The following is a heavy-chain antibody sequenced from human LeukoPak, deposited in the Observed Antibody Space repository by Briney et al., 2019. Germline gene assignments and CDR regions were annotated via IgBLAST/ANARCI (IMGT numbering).Heavy chain of an antibody. Sequence: GGSLRLSCAASGFTFSSYAMSWVRQAPGKGLEWVSAISGSGGSTYYADSVKGRFTISRDNSKNTLYLQMNSLRAEDTAVYFCAKEQMMYSSSPFDYWGQGTLVTVSA. CDR3: AKEQMMYSSSPFDY. CDR1: GFTFSSYA. D-gene: IGHD6-19*01. V-gene: IGHV3-23*01. J-gene: IGHJ4*02. CDR2: ISGSGGST.